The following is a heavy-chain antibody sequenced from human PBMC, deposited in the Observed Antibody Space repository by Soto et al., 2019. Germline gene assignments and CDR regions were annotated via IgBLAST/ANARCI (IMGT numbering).Heavy chain of an antibody. CDR2: IIPIFGTA. CDR3: ARGGNGDYDHDFDI. D-gene: IGHD4-17*01. J-gene: IGHJ3*02. CDR1: GGTFSRYA. Sequence: QVQLVQSGAEVKQPGSSVKVSCKASGGTFSRYAISWVRQAPGQGLEWMGGIIPIFGTANYAQKFQGRVTITADESTSTAYMELSSLRSEETAVYYCARGGNGDYDHDFDIGGQGTMVTVSS. V-gene: IGHV1-69*01.